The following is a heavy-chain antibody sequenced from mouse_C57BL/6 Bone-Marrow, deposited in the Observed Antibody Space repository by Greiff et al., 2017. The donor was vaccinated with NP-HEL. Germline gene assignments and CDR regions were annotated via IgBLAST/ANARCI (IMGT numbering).Heavy chain of an antibody. CDR3: ARGKGFAY. Sequence: QVQLQQPGPELVKPGASVKISCKASGYAFSSSWMNWVKQRPGKGLEWIGRIYPGDGDTNYNGKFKGKATLTADKSSSTAYMQLSSLTSEDSAVYFCARGKGFAYWGRGTLVTVSA. J-gene: IGHJ3*01. CDR2: IYPGDGDT. CDR1: GYAFSSSW. V-gene: IGHV1-82*01.